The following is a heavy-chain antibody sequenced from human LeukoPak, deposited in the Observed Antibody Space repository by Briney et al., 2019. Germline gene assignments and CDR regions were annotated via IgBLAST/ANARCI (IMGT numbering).Heavy chain of an antibody. CDR2: ISAYNGNT. V-gene: IGHV1-18*01. J-gene: IGHJ6*02. CDR3: ARDIVVVVAATPPHGMDV. CDR1: GYTFTSYG. Sequence: ASVKVSCKASGYTFTSYGISWVRQAPGQGLEWMGWISAYNGNTNYAQKLQGRVTMTTDTSTSTAYMELRSLRSDDTAVYYCARDIVVVVAATPPHGMDVWGQGTTVTVSS. D-gene: IGHD2-15*01.